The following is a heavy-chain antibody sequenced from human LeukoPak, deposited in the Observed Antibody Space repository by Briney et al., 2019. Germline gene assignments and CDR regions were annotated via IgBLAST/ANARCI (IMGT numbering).Heavy chain of an antibody. J-gene: IGHJ4*02. V-gene: IGHV3-23*01. CDR3: AKGLLSGSGSYSDY. D-gene: IGHD3-10*01. Sequence: GGSLRVSCAASGFTFSSYAMNWVRQAPGKGLEWVSVISASGGRTYYADSVKGRFTISRDNSKNTLYLQMNSLRAEDTAIYYCAKGLLSGSGSYSDYWGQGTPVTVSS. CDR2: ISASGGRT. CDR1: GFTFSSYA.